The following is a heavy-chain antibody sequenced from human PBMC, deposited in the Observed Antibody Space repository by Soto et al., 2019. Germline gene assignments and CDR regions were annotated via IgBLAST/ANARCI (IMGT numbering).Heavy chain of an antibody. CDR1: NGSIGTYY. J-gene: IGHJ5*02. D-gene: IGHD3-9*01. CDR3: VRDYLLTGFDT. V-gene: IGHV4-59*01. CDR2: VYYSGST. Sequence: ETLSLTCTVSNGSIGTYYWTWVRQPPGKGLEWIGYVYYSGSTNYNPSLKSRVGMSIDTSKNQFSLELKSVTAADTATYFCVRDYLLTGFDTWGQGTLVTVSS.